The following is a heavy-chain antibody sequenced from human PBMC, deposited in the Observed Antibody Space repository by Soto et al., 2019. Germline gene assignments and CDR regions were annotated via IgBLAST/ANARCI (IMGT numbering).Heavy chain of an antibody. CDR1: GFTLSSYG. D-gene: IGHD3-16*01. V-gene: IGHV3-33*03. CDR3: AGRVRGG. J-gene: IGHJ4*02. Sequence: QVRLVESGGGVVQPGGSLRLSCAASGFTLSSYGMHWVRLAPGKGLEWVALSWYDGTNQHYADSVKGRFTVSRDTSNNTVYLQMTSLGVEDTAVDYCAGRVRGGWGQGTRVTVSS. CDR2: SWYDGTNQ.